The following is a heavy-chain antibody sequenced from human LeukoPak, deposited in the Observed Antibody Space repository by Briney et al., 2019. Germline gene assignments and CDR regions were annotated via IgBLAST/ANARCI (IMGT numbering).Heavy chain of an antibody. Sequence: GGSLRLSCAASGFTFSSYSMNWVRQSPGKGLEWVSSISSSSSYIYYADSVRGLFTISRDNAKNSLYVPMNSLRAEGTAVSYCARGYFLDGGYWGQGTLVTVSS. V-gene: IGHV3-21*01. CDR2: ISSSSSYI. CDR3: ARGYFLDGGY. D-gene: IGHD3/OR15-3a*01. J-gene: IGHJ4*02. CDR1: GFTFSSYS.